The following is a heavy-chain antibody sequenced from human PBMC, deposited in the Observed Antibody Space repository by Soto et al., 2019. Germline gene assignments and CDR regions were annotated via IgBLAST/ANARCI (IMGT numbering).Heavy chain of an antibody. CDR3: ARHNRYSSTWFEGWFDP. Sequence: GESLKISCQGFGYSFTNYWVGWVRQIPGRGLEWMGIIHPGDSDTRYSPFFQGQVTISADKSISTAYLQWSSLKASDTAMYYCARHNRYSSTWFEGWFDPWGQGTLVTVSP. CDR1: GYSFTNYW. J-gene: IGHJ5*02. V-gene: IGHV5-51*01. CDR2: IHPGDSDT. D-gene: IGHD6-13*01.